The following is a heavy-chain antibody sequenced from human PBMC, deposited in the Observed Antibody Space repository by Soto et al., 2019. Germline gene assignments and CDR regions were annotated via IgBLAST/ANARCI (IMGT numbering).Heavy chain of an antibody. CDR2: FFSDAER. J-gene: IGHJ6*02. Sequence: QVTLKESGPVLVKPTETLTLTCSVSGFSLTNGRMGVSWIRQPPGKALEWLAHFFSDAERCYSTSMQSRFNMYKHSAGSQVVLTMTNMAPADTATYFCARMDGDYNYYGLDVWGHGIAVTVSS. D-gene: IGHD4-17*01. V-gene: IGHV2-26*01. CDR1: GFSLTNGRMG. CDR3: ARMDGDYNYYGLDV.